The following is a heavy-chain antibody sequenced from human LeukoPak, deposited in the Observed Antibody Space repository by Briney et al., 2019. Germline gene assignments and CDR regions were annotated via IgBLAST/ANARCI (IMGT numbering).Heavy chain of an antibody. J-gene: IGHJ4*02. CDR3: ARGIRQQLARVPDY. D-gene: IGHD6-13*01. V-gene: IGHV3-21*01. CDR2: ISSSSSYI. CDR1: GFTFSSYS. Sequence: GGSLRLSCAASGFTFSSYSMNWVRRAPGKGLEWVSSISSSSSYIYYADSVKGRFTISRDNAKNSLYLQMNSLRAEDTAVYYCARGIRQQLARVPDYWGQGTLVTVSS.